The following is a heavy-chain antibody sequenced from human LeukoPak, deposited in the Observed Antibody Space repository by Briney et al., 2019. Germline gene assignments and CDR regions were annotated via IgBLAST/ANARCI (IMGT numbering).Heavy chain of an antibody. CDR1: AYTFTSHA. Sequence: ASVKVSCKASAYTFTSHAMHWVRQAPGQGLEWMGWITTSGGTNYPQKFQARVAITRDTSITTAYMDLSRLTSDDTAVYYCARDRYGDGFAHFDYWGQGALFTVSS. CDR2: ITTSGGT. D-gene: IGHD5-24*01. CDR3: ARDRYGDGFAHFDY. J-gene: IGHJ4*02. V-gene: IGHV1-2*02.